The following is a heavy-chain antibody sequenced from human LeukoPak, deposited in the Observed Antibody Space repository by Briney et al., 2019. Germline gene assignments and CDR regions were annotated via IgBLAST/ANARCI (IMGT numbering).Heavy chain of an antibody. V-gene: IGHV3-30*04. J-gene: IGHJ3*02. CDR1: GFRFSNSA. CDR2: ISYDGSNK. D-gene: IGHD1-26*01. Sequence: GGSLRLSCAASGFRFSNSAMHRVRQAPGKGLEWVAVISYDGSNKYYADSVKGRFTISRDNSKNTLYLQMNSLRAEDTAVYYCEWSGSYWGDAFDIWGQGTMVTVSS. CDR3: EWSGSYWGDAFDI.